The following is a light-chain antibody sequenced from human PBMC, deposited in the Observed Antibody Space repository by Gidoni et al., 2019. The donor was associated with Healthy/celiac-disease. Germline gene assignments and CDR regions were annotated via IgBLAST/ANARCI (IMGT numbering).Light chain of an antibody. CDR3: QQYNNWPTWT. CDR1: QSVSSN. J-gene: IGKJ1*01. Sequence: EIVTTQSPATLSVSPGERATLSCRASQSVSSNLAWYQQKPGQSPRLPIYGAATRATGSPARFSGSGSGTEFTLTISSLQSEDFAVYYCQQYNNWPTWTFXQXTKVEIK. V-gene: IGKV3-15*01. CDR2: GAA.